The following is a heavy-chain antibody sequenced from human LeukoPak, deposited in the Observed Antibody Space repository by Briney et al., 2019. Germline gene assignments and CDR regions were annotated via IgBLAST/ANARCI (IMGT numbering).Heavy chain of an antibody. V-gene: IGHV1-2*06. J-gene: IGHJ3*02. CDR2: INPNSGGT. Sequence: ASVKVPCKASGYTFTGYYIHWVRQAPGQGLEWMGRINPNSGGTSYAQNFQGRVTMTRDTSISTAYMELRRLRSDDTAVYYCARDDAFDIWGQGTMVTVSS. CDR1: GYTFTGYY. CDR3: ARDDAFDI.